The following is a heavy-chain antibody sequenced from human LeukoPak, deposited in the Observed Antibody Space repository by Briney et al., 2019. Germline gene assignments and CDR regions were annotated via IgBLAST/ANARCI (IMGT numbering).Heavy chain of an antibody. V-gene: IGHV5-51*01. CDR1: GYIFTSYC. CDR3: ARRDYDFWSGYSL. D-gene: IGHD3-3*01. CDR2: IYPGDSDT. Sequence: ESLKISCKGSGYIFTSYCIGWVLQMPGKGLEWMVIIYPGDSDTRYSPSFQGQVTISADKSISTAYLQWSSLKASDTAMYYCARRDYDFWSGYSLWGQGTLVTVSS. J-gene: IGHJ4*02.